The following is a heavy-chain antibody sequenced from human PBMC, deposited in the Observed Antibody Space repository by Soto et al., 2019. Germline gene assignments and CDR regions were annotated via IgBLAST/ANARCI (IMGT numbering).Heavy chain of an antibody. CDR3: ARTQWLGIYYYGMDV. CDR2: ISAYNGNT. J-gene: IGHJ6*02. D-gene: IGHD5-12*01. Sequence: ASVKVSCKASGYTFTCYGISWVRQAPGQGLEWMGWISAYNGNTNYAQKLQGRVTMTTDTSTSTAYMELRSLRSDDTAVYYCARTQWLGIYYYGMDVWGQGTTVTVSS. CDR1: GYTFTCYG. V-gene: IGHV1-18*01.